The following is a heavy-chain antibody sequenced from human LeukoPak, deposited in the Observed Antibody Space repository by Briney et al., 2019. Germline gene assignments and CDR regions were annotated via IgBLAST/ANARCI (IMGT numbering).Heavy chain of an antibody. J-gene: IGHJ4*01. CDR1: GFTFSSYA. CDR2: ISGSGGSA. V-gene: IGHV3-23*01. CDR3: AKGASMIVVVTHYFDF. Sequence: GGSLRLSCAASGFTFSSYAMSWVRQAPGKGLEWVSAISGSGGSAYYADSVKGRFTVSRDNSKNTLSLQMNSLRAEDTAVYYCAKGASMIVVVTHYFDFWGHGTLVTVSS. D-gene: IGHD3-22*01.